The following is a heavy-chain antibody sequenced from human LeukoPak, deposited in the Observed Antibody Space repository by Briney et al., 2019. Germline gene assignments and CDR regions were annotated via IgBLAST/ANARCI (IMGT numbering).Heavy chain of an antibody. CDR3: ARWRSGRSEFDY. V-gene: IGHV3-7*01. CDR2: IKQGGSYT. D-gene: IGHD6-19*01. J-gene: IGHJ4*02. CDR1: GFTFSDYW. Sequence: GGSLRLSCAASGFTFSDYWMAWVRQAPGKGLEWVAHIKQGGSYTEYGDSLKGRFTISRDNAENSLFLQMNSLRVEDTAVYYCARWRSGRSEFDYWGQGTLVTVSS.